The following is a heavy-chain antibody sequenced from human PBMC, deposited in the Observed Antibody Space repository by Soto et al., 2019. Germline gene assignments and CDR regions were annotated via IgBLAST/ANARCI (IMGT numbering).Heavy chain of an antibody. CDR1: GGSISSNNYY. CDR3: ASSIWPFDY. CDR2: MSYSRST. V-gene: IGHV4-39*07. D-gene: IGHD2-21*01. J-gene: IGHJ4*02. Sequence: SSETLSLTCFVSGGSISSNNYYWGWIRQPPGKGLEWIGSMSYSRSTYHNPSLKSRVTISVDTSKNQFSLKASDTAMYYCASSIWPFDYWGQGTLVTVSS.